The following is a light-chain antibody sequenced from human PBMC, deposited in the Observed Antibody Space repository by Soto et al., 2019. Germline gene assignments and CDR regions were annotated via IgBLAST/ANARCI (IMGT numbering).Light chain of an antibody. CDR1: NIGSKS. V-gene: IGLV3-21*04. CDR3: QVWDSSSDRDVV. CDR2: YDS. J-gene: IGLJ2*01. Sequence: SYELTQPPSVSVVPGKTARITCGGNNIGSKSVHWYQQKPGQAPVLVIYYDSDRPSGIPERFSGSNSGNTATLTICRVEAGDEADYYCQVWDSSSDRDVVFGGGTQLTVL.